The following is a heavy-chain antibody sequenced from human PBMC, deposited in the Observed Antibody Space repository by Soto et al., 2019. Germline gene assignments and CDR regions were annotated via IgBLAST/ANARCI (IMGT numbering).Heavy chain of an antibody. CDR1: GGSISRGDYY. V-gene: IGHV4-30-4*01. J-gene: IGHJ4*02. D-gene: IGHD6-6*01. CDR3: ARASNPYSSSSPFDY. Sequence: SETLSLTCTVSGGSISRGDYYWSWIRQPPGKGLEWIGYIYYSGSTYYNPSLKSRVTISVDTSKNQFSLKLSSVTAADTAVYYCARASNPYSSSSPFDYWGQGTLVTVSS. CDR2: IYYSGST.